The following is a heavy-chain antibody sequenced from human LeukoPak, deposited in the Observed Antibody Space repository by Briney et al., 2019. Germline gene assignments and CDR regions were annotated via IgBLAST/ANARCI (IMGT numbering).Heavy chain of an antibody. D-gene: IGHD6-19*01. CDR2: IGSAGDT. CDR1: GFTFSSYD. Sequence: PGGSLRLSCAASGFTFSSYDMHWVRQGTGKGLEWVSAIGSAGDTYYPGSVKGRFTISRENAKNSLYLQMNSLRAGDTAVYSCARTITVAGSTYFDYWGQGTLVTVSS. V-gene: IGHV3-13*01. CDR3: ARTITVAGSTYFDY. J-gene: IGHJ4*02.